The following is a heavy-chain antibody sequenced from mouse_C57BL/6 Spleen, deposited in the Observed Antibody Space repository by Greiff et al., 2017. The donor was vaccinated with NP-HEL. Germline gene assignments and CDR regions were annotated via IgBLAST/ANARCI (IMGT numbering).Heavy chain of an antibody. CDR2: ISSGGDYI. Sequence: EVQGVESGEGLVKPGGSLKLSCAASGFTFSSYAMSWVRQTPEKRLEWVAYISSGGDYIYYADTVKGRFTISRDNARNTLYLQMSSLKSEDTAMYYCTRGGNWDWFAYWGQGTLVTVSA. CDR3: TRGGNWDWFAY. CDR1: GFTFSSYA. J-gene: IGHJ3*01. V-gene: IGHV5-9-1*02. D-gene: IGHD4-1*01.